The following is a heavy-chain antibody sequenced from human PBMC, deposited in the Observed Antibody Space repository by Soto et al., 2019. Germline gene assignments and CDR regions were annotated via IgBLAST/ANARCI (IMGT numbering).Heavy chain of an antibody. V-gene: IGHV1-69*06. Sequence: SVMVSCKASGGTFSSYAISWVRQAPGQGLEWMGGIIPIFGTANYAQKFQGRVTITADKSTSTAYMELSSLRSEDTAVYYCARRDYYDSSGYYYYYGMDVWGQGTTVTVSS. CDR3: ARRDYYDSSGYYYYYGMDV. D-gene: IGHD3-22*01. CDR1: GGTFSSYA. CDR2: IIPIFGTA. J-gene: IGHJ6*02.